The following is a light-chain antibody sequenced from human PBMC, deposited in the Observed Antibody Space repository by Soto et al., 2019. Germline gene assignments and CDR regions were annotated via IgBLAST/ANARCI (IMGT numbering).Light chain of an antibody. J-gene: IGLJ2*01. CDR1: SSDVGSYNL. V-gene: IGLV2-23*01. CDR3: CSYAGSSTYV. CDR2: EGS. Sequence: QSALTQPTSVSGSPGQSITISCTGTSSDVGSYNLVSWYQQYPGKAPKLIIYEGSKRPSGVSNRFSGSKSGNTASLTISGLQAEDEADYYCCSYAGSSTYVFGGGTKLTVL.